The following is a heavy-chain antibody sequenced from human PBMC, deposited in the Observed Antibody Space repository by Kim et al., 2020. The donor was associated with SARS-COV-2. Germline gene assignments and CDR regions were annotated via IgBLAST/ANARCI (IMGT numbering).Heavy chain of an antibody. CDR2: ISDSGGST. D-gene: IGHD2-2*03. CDR3: AKDLGYCSSTSCYPPYGMDA. V-gene: IGHV3-23*01. Sequence: GGSLRLSCAASGFTFSSFAMSWVRQAPGKGLEWVSAISDSGGSTYYADSVKGRFTISRDNSKNTLYLQMNSLRAEDTAVYYCAKDLGYCSSTSCYPPYGMDAWGQGTTVTVSS. J-gene: IGHJ6*02. CDR1: GFTFSSFA.